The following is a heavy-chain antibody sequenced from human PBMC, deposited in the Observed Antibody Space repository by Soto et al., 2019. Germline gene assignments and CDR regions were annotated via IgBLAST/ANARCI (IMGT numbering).Heavy chain of an antibody. D-gene: IGHD3-3*01. CDR3: ASASTFGVVLRKYYYYGIDV. V-gene: IGHV4-4*07. CDR1: GGSISSYY. CDR2: IYTSGST. Sequence: SETLSLTCTVSGGSISSYYWSWIRQPSGMGLEWIGRIYTSGSTNYNPSLKSRVTMSVDTSKNQFSLKLSSVSGGDTAVYYCASASTFGVVLRKYYYYGIDVWGQGTTVTVSS. J-gene: IGHJ6*02.